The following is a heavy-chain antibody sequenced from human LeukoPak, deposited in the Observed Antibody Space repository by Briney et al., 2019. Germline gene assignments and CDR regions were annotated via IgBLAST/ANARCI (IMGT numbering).Heavy chain of an antibody. CDR3: ATDYGSGSYYNPLDY. CDR1: GFIFSTYS. D-gene: IGHD3-10*01. Sequence: PGGSLRLSCAASGFIFSTYSMNWVRQAPGKGLEWVSYITSTSTTIYYADSVKGRFTISRDNAKNSLYLQMNSLRAEDTALYYCATDYGSGSYYNPLDYWGQGTLVTVSS. CDR2: ITSTSTTI. V-gene: IGHV3-48*04. J-gene: IGHJ4*02.